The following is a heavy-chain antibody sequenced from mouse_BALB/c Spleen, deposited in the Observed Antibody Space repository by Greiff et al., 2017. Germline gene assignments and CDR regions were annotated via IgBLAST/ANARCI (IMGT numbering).Heavy chain of an antibody. CDR2: ISYSGST. D-gene: IGHD2-10*01. V-gene: IGHV3-8*02. J-gene: IGHJ1*01. CDR1: GDSITSGY. Sequence: EVMLVESGPSLVKPSQTLSLTCSVTGDSITSGYWNWIRKFPGNKLEYMGYISYSGSTYYNPSLKSRISITRDTSKNQYYLQLNSVTTEDTATYYCARRPYYGNYGYFDVWGAGTTVTVSS. CDR3: ARRPYYGNYGYFDV.